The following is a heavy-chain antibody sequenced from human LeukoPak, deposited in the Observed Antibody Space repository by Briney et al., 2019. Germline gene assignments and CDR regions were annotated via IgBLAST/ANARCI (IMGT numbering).Heavy chain of an antibody. CDR3: AKDRKRRYSGYDYYFDY. CDR1: GFTFSSYG. D-gene: IGHD5-12*01. J-gene: IGHJ4*02. V-gene: IGHV3-30*02. Sequence: GGSLRLSCAASGFTFSSYGMHWVRQAPGKGLEWVAFIRYDGSNKYYADSVKGRFTISRDNSKNTLYLQMNSLRAEDTAVYYCAKDRKRRYSGYDYYFDYWGQGTLVTVSS. CDR2: IRYDGSNK.